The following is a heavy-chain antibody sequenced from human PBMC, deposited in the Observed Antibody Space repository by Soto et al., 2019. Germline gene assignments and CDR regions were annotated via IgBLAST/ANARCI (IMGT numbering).Heavy chain of an antibody. J-gene: IGHJ4*01. CDR2: ISGYSGDT. CDR3: ERVTATRHFDF. D-gene: IGHD1-26*01. V-gene: IGHV1-18*04. CDR1: GYTFTDYG. Sequence: GASVKVSCKASGYTFTDYGFSWVRQAPGQGLEWMGWISGYSGDTDYAQILQGRITLTTDTSTSTAYMELRSLTSDDTAVYYCERVTATRHFDFWGLGTLVTVSS.